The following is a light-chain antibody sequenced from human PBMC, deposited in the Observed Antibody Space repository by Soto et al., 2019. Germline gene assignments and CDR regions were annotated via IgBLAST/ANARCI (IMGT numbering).Light chain of an antibody. Sequence: EKGVTQWRGTLPLYTGERATRACRVSQSVSSHYLAWYPQKPGQAPRLLIYGASSRPTGIPDRFSGSGSGIDFTLTISILGPEDLAVYFCQQYGRSALTVGGGTKVDIK. CDR1: QSVSSHY. J-gene: IGKJ4*01. CDR3: QQYGRSALT. V-gene: IGKV3-20*01. CDR2: GAS.